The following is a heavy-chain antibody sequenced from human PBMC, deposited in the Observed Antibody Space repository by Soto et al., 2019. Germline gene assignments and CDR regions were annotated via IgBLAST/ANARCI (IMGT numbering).Heavy chain of an antibody. Sequence: QVQLVESGGGVVQPGRSLRLSCAASGFTFSSYAMHWVRQAPGKGLEWVAVISYDGSNKYYADSVKGRFTISRDNSKNTLYLQMNGLRAEDTAVYYCARGLVYWFDPWGQGTLVTVSS. J-gene: IGHJ5*02. CDR3: ARGLVYWFDP. D-gene: IGHD5-12*01. CDR1: GFTFSSYA. CDR2: ISYDGSNK. V-gene: IGHV3-30-3*01.